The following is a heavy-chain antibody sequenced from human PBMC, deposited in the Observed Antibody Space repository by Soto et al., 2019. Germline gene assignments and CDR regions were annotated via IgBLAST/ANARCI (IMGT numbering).Heavy chain of an antibody. CDR1: GYTFTTYS. J-gene: IGHJ4*02. Sequence: GASVKVSCKASGYTFTTYSMHWVRQAPGQRLEWMGWINVGNGNTKYSQKFQGRVTLTRDTSASTAYMELSSLRSEDTAVYYCAIGIFGAPGYWGQGTLVTVSS. CDR2: INVGNGNT. CDR3: AIGIFGAPGY. D-gene: IGHD3-3*01. V-gene: IGHV1-3*01.